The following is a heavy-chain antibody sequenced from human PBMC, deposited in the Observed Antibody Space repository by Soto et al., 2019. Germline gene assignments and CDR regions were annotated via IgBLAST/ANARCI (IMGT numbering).Heavy chain of an antibody. CDR1: GFTFSSYA. CDR3: AKNGRFYDSSGYYYGSDY. D-gene: IGHD3-22*01. CDR2: ISGSGGST. J-gene: IGHJ4*02. V-gene: IGHV3-23*01. Sequence: GGSLRLSCAASGFTFSSYAMSWVRQAXGKGXEWVSAISGSGGSTYYADSVKGRFTIARDNSKNTLYLQMNSLRAEDTAVYYFAKNGRFYDSSGYYYGSDYWGQGTLVTVSS.